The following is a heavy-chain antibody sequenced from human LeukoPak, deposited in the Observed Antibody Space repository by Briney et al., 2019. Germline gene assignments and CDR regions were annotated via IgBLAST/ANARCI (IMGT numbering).Heavy chain of an antibody. CDR1: GGSFSGYY. V-gene: IGHV4-34*01. D-gene: IGHD2-2*01. CDR2: INHSGST. J-gene: IGHJ5*02. Sequence: SETLSLTCAVYGGSFSGYYWSWLRQPPGKGLEWIGEINHSGSTNYNPSLRSRVTISVDTSKNQFSLKLSSVTAADTAVYYCARGHEYCSSTSCYTNWFDPWGQGTLVTVSS. CDR3: ARGHEYCSSTSCYTNWFDP.